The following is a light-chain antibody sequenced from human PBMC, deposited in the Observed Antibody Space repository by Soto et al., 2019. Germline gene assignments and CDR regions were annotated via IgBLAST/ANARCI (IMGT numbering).Light chain of an antibody. V-gene: IGLV2-14*01. CDR2: TVS. CDR3: SSFTTDSTYV. J-gene: IGLJ1*01. CDR1: SSDVGANIF. Sequence: QSVLTQPASVSGSPGQSITISCTGTSSDVGANIFVSWYQQHPGKVPKLMIYTVSSRPSGVSQRFSGSKSGNTASLTISGLQAEDEADSYCSSFTTDSTYVFGTGTKVTVL.